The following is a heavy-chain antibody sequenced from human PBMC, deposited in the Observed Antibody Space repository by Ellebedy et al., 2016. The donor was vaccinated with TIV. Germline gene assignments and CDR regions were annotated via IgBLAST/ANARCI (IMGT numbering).Heavy chain of an antibody. D-gene: IGHD6-13*01. Sequence: GESLKISCAASGFTFSSYWMSWVRQAPGKGLEWVANIKQDGSEKYYVDSVKGRFTISRDNAKNSLYLQMNSLRAEDTAVYYCARVGGSVIAAAGTRPGPWGQGTLVTVSS. CDR2: IKQDGSEK. CDR3: ARVGGSVIAAAGTRPGP. V-gene: IGHV3-7*01. J-gene: IGHJ5*02. CDR1: GFTFSSYW.